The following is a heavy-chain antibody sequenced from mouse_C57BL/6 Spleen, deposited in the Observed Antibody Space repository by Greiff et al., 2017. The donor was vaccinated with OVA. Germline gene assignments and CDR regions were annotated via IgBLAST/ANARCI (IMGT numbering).Heavy chain of an antibody. CDR3: ARWGYGSRMDY. V-gene: IGHV1-54*01. D-gene: IGHD1-1*01. CDR2: INPGSGGT. CDR1: GYAFTNYS. Sequence: VQLQQSGAELVRPGTSVKVSCKASGYAFTNYSIEWVKQRPGQGLEWIGVINPGSGGTNYNEKFKGKATLTADKSSSTAYMQLSSLTSEDSAVYFCARWGYGSRMDYWGQGTSVTVSS. J-gene: IGHJ4*01.